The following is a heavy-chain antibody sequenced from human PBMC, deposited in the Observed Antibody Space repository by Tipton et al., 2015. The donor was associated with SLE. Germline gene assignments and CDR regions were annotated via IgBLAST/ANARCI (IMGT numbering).Heavy chain of an antibody. J-gene: IGHJ4*02. Sequence: GSLRLSCVVSGFDFSRYWMSWVRQAPGKGLEWVANIKQDGSEEFYVDSVKGRFTISRGNANNSVYLQMNSLRVEDTAFYYCAREGDSSSWYLDSWGQGTLVTVSS. V-gene: IGHV3-7*01. CDR2: IKQDGSEE. CDR1: GFDFSRYW. D-gene: IGHD6-13*01. CDR3: AREGDSSSWYLDS.